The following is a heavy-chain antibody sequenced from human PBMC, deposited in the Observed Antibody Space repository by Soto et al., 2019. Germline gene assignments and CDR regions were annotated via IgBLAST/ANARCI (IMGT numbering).Heavy chain of an antibody. CDR3: AKDISRRYYSYYYYAMDV. CDR1: GFNFDDYA. D-gene: IGHD1-1*01. V-gene: IGHV3-9*01. Sequence: SLRLSCTVSGFNFDDYAMHWVRQAPGKGLEWVSGISWNSVKKDYADSVKGRFTISRDSAKNSLYLQMNSLRTEDTALYYCAKDISRRYYSYYYYAMDVWGQGTTVTVSS. CDR2: ISWNSVKK. J-gene: IGHJ6*02.